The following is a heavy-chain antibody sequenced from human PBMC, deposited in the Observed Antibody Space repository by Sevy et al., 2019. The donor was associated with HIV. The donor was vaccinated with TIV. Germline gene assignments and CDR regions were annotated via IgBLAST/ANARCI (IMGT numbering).Heavy chain of an antibody. CDR2: IKSKIDGETT. CDR3: ATAPGYYDSSPLDY. Sequence: GGSLRLSCAVSGFTFSNAWMNWVRQAPGTGLQWVGLIKSKIDGETTDYAAPVKGRFTISRDDSKNTVYLQMNSLKTEYTALYYCATAPGYYDSSPLDYWGPGTLVTVSS. D-gene: IGHD3-9*01. CDR1: GFTFSNAW. J-gene: IGHJ4*02. V-gene: IGHV3-15*01.